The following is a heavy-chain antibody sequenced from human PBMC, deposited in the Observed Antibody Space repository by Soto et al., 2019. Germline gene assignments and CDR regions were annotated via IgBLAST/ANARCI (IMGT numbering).Heavy chain of an antibody. CDR3: ASTPSYYYDSSGPGSMDV. D-gene: IGHD3-22*01. J-gene: IGHJ6*02. CDR1: GGTFSSYA. CDR2: IIPIFGTA. V-gene: IGHV1-69*13. Sequence: AVKVSCKASGGTFSSYAISWVRQAPGQGLEWMGGIIPIFGTANYAQKFQGRVTITADESTSTAYMELSSLRSEDTAVYYCASTPSYYYDSSGPGSMDVWGQGTTVTVSS.